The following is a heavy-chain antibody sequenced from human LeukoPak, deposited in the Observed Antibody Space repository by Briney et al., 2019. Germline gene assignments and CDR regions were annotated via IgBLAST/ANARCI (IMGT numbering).Heavy chain of an antibody. CDR3: ARGRYGDYGLDTEGY. CDR2: ISSSSSYI. V-gene: IGHV3-21*01. Sequence: GGSLRLSCAASGFTFSSYSMNWVRQAPGKGLEWVSSISSSSSYIYYADSVKGRFTISRDNAKNSLYLQMNSLRAEDTAVYYCARGRYGDYGLDTEGYWGQGTLVTVSS. D-gene: IGHD4-17*01. J-gene: IGHJ4*02. CDR1: GFTFSSYS.